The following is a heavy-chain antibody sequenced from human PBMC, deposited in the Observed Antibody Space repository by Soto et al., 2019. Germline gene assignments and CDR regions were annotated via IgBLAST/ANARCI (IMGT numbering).Heavy chain of an antibody. CDR2: TSYDGSDK. CDR3: AGCETTGGLDV. D-gene: IGHD3-16*01. CDR1: GFTFRSYV. J-gene: IGHJ1*01. Sequence: QVQLVESGGGVVQPGTSLRVSCVGSGFTFRSYVIHWVRQAPGKGLEWVALTSYDGSDKYYGDSVRGRFTISRDNSRKTVDLQMDSLRLEDTALYCCAGCETTGGLDVWGQGTLVSVSS. V-gene: IGHV3-33*05.